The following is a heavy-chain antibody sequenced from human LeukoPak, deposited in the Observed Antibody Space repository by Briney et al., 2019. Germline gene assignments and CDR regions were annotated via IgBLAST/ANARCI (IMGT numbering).Heavy chain of an antibody. Sequence: GGSLRLSCAASGFTFSSYAMSWVRQAPGKGLEWVSAISGSGGSTYYADSVKGRFTISRDNSKNTLYLQMNSRRGEDTAVYYCAKAPWFGELSFHYWGQGTLVTVSS. CDR3: AKAPWFGELSFHY. J-gene: IGHJ4*02. D-gene: IGHD3-10*01. V-gene: IGHV3-23*01. CDR1: GFTFSSYA. CDR2: ISGSGGST.